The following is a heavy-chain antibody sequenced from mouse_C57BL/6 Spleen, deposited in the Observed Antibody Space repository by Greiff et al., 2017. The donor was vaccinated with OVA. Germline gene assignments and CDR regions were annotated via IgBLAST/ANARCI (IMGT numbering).Heavy chain of an antibody. V-gene: IGHV1-42*01. Sequence: EVKLMESGPELVKPGASVKISCKASGYSFTGYYMNWVKQSPEKSLEWIGEINPSTGGTTYNQKFKAKATLTVDKSSSTAYMQLKSLTSEDSAVYYCARKDYSKGDWYFDVWGTGTTVTVSS. D-gene: IGHD2-5*01. CDR1: GYSFTGYY. CDR3: ARKDYSKGDWYFDV. J-gene: IGHJ1*03. CDR2: INPSTGGT.